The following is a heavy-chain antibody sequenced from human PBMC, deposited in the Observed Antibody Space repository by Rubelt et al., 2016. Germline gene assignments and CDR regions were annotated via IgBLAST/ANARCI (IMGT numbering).Heavy chain of an antibody. Sequence: VQLLESGGGLVQPGGSLRLSCAASGFTFSDYAMSWVRQAPGKGLEWVSCISGSGRSTYYADSMKGRFTISRDNSKNTLYLQITSLRAEDTAVYYCARDSTEVTPSPPPNYFYFWGQGTLVTVSS. J-gene: IGHJ4*02. CDR1: GFTFSDYA. V-gene: IGHV3-23*01. CDR2: ISGSGRST. CDR3: ARDSTEVTPSPPPNYFYF.